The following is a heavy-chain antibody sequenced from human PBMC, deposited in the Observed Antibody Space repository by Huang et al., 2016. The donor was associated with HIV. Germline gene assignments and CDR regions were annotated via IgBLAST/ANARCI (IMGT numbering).Heavy chain of an antibody. Sequence: QVQLQQSGPGLLQPSQTLSLTCAISEDSFSANSVTWNWVRQSPSGGLEWLGRKYYRSTWQNDYAESVKSRITIDTDISKNHLSLQLKSVVPEDTAVYFCARGRDFYYDKTGYSFDYWGQGSLVIVST. V-gene: IGHV6-1*01. CDR1: EDSFSANSVT. D-gene: IGHD3-9*01. CDR3: ARGRDFYYDKTGYSFDY. CDR2: KYYRSTWQN. J-gene: IGHJ4*02.